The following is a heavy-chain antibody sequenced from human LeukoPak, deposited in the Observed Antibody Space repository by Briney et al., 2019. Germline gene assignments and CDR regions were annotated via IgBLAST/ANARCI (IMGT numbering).Heavy chain of an antibody. J-gene: IGHJ4*02. V-gene: IGHV4-38-2*02. CDR2: IYHSGRI. CDR1: GYSISSGYY. Sequence: PSETLSLTCTVSGYSISSGYYWGWIRQPPGKGLEWIGSIYHSGRIFYNPSLKSRVTISVDTSKNQFSLKLSSVTAADTAVYYCARVAAKTVEYWGQGTLVTVSS. D-gene: IGHD2-15*01. CDR3: ARVAAKTVEY.